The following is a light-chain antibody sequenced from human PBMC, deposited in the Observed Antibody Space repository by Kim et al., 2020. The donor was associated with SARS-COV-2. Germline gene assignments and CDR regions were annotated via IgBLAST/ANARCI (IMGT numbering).Light chain of an antibody. J-gene: IGLJ1*01. Sequence: SSELTQDPAVSVALVQTVSITCRGDSLKIYYATWYQQKPGQAPVLVIYGKNNRPSGIPDRFSGSSSVNTASLTITGAQAEDEADYYCNSRDTSGNHLVVF. CDR2: GKN. CDR1: SLKIYY. CDR3: NSRDTSGNHLVV. V-gene: IGLV3-19*01.